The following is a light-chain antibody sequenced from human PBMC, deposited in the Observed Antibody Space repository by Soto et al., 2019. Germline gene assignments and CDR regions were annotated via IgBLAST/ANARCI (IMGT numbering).Light chain of an antibody. V-gene: IGLV1-40*01. J-gene: IGLJ2*01. CDR1: SSNIGAGYD. Sequence: QSVLTQPPSVSGAPGQRVTISCTGSSSNIGAGYDVHWYQQRPGTAPKLLIFGNINRPSGVPDRFSGSKSGTSASLAITGLQAEDEGDYYCGAWDDTLNVLVFGGGTKVTVL. CDR2: GNI. CDR3: GAWDDTLNVLV.